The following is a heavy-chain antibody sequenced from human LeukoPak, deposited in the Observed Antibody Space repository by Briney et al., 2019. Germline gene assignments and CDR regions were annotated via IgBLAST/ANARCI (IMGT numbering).Heavy chain of an antibody. CDR2: VSAYNGDT. CDR3: ARDPSNTSGYYAYLDY. Sequence: ASVKVSCKASGYTFTSHGISWVRQAPGQGLEWMGWVSAYNGDTKYAQKTQGRVTMTTDASTSTAYMELRSLRSDDTAVYYCARDPSNTSGYYAYLDYWGQGSLVTVSS. J-gene: IGHJ4*02. V-gene: IGHV1-18*01. D-gene: IGHD3-3*01. CDR1: GYTFTSHG.